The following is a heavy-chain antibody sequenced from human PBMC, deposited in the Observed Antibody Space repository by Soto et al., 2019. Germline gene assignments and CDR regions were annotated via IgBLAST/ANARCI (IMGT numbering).Heavy chain of an antibody. CDR1: GGTFSSYA. Sequence: GASVKVSCKASGGTFSSYAISWVRQAPGQGLEWMGGIIPIFGTANYAQKFQGRVTITADESTSTAYMELSSLRSEDTAVYYCARVGYCSSTSCYVTGDYYFDYWGQGTLVTVSS. CDR2: IIPIFGTA. J-gene: IGHJ4*02. D-gene: IGHD2-2*01. CDR3: ARVGYCSSTSCYVTGDYYFDY. V-gene: IGHV1-69*13.